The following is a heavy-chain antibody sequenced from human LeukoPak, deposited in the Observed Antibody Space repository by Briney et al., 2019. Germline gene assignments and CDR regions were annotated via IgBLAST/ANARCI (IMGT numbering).Heavy chain of an antibody. J-gene: IGHJ4*02. D-gene: IGHD1-26*01. V-gene: IGHV3-74*01. CDR2: IKSEGSRT. Sequence: GGSLRLSCAASGFTFSSYWMHWVRQAPGKGLVWVSCIKSEGSRTSYADSVKGRLTISRDNAKNTLYLQMNSLRAEDTAVYYCATPPPVGATNYWGQGTLVTVSS. CDR3: ATPPPVGATNY. CDR1: GFTFSSYW.